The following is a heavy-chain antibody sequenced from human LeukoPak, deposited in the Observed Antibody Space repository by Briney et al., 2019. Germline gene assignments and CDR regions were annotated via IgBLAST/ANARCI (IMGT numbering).Heavy chain of an antibody. J-gene: IGHJ4*02. Sequence: ASVKVSCKASGYTFTSYYMHWVRQAPGQGLEWMGIINPSGGSTSYAQKFQGRVTMTRNTSTSTVYMELSSLRSEDTAVYYCARDLSVAVAIVYFDYWGQGTLVTVSS. V-gene: IGHV1-46*01. CDR1: GYTFTSYY. D-gene: IGHD6-19*01. CDR2: INPSGGST. CDR3: ARDLSVAVAIVYFDY.